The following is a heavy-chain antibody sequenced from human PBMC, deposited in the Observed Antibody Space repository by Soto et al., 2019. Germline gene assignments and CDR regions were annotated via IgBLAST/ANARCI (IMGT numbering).Heavy chain of an antibody. CDR3: ARDPKTSGGQHWAFNYFDS. CDR2: IDHSGST. Sequence: PSETLSLTCAVSGFSISSGYYWGWIRQPPGKGLEWIGNIDHSGSTYYNPSLKSRVTISVDTSKNQFSLKLSSVTAADAAVYYCARDPKTSGGQHWAFNYFDSWGQGTLVTVSS. CDR1: GFSISSGYY. V-gene: IGHV4-38-2*01. J-gene: IGHJ4*02. D-gene: IGHD7-27*01.